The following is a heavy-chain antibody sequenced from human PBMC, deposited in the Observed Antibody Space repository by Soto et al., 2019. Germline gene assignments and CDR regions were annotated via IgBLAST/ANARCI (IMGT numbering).Heavy chain of an antibody. D-gene: IGHD3-16*02. CDR2: INAGNGNT. V-gene: IGHV1-3*01. J-gene: IGHJ4*02. CDR1: GYTFTSYA. Sequence: GASVKVSCKASGYTFTSYAMHWVRQAPGQRLEWMGWINAGNGNTKYSQKFQGRVTITRDTSASTAYMELSSPRSEDTAVYYCARGSDYVWGSYRRPPDYWGQGTLVTVSS. CDR3: ARGSDYVWGSYRRPPDY.